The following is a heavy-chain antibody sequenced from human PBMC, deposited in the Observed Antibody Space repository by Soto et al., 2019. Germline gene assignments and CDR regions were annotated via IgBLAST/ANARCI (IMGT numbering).Heavy chain of an antibody. CDR2: IDTSGTT. D-gene: IGHD3-16*01. V-gene: IGHV4-4*07. Sequence: PSETLSLTCTVSGGSISSYYVSWIRQSAGKGLEWIGRIDTSGTTNYNPSLKSRVTMSVDASKSQFSLNLSSVTAADTAVYYCARGPRGYVYYHGMDVWGQGTTVT. CDR1: GGSISSYY. CDR3: ARGPRGYVYYHGMDV. J-gene: IGHJ6*02.